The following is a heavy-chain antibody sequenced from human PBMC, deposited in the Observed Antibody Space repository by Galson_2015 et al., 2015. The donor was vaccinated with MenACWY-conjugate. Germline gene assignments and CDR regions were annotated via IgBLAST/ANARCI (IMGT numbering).Heavy chain of an antibody. Sequence: SLRLSCAASGFTFNNYSMNWVRQAPGKGLEWVSYISSSSSTIYYADSVKGRFTISRDNAKNSLYLQMNTLRDEDTAVYYCTRVPGYSYGCYDWWGQGTLVTVSS. CDR1: GFTFNNYS. CDR3: TRVPGYSYGCYDW. V-gene: IGHV3-48*02. J-gene: IGHJ4*02. CDR2: ISSSSSTI. D-gene: IGHD5-18*01.